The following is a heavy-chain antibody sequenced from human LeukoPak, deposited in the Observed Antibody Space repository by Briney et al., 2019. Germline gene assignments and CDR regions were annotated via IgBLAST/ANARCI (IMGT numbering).Heavy chain of an antibody. Sequence: GGSLRLSCTASGFTFRDSGMTWVRQAPGKGLEWVSLISASGVNTYYADAVKGRFTISRDNSKNTLYLQMNSLRAEDTAIYFCSEQWNYEVVNYWGQGTLVTVSS. D-gene: IGHD1-7*01. J-gene: IGHJ4*02. V-gene: IGHV3-23*01. CDR1: GFTFRDSG. CDR3: SEQWNYEVVNY. CDR2: ISASGVNT.